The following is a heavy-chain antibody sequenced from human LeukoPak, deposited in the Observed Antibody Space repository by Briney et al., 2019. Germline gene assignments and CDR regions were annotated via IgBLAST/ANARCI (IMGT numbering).Heavy chain of an antibody. CDR1: GFIFSSYA. CDR2: LRSNGDT. V-gene: IGHV3-23*01. CDR3: AKASWVSSADAVL. D-gene: IGHD3-16*01. J-gene: IGHJ4*02. Sequence: PGGSLRLSCAASGFIFSSYAMSWVREAPARGLEWVSSLRSNGDTFYADSVKGRFTLFRDESRNTVYLQLNNLRVEDTAVYYCAKASWVSSADAVLWGQGTVVTVSS.